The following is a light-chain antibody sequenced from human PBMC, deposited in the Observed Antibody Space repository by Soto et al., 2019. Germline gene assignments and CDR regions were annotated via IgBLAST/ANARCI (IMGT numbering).Light chain of an antibody. CDR2: EVS. CDR1: SSDVGGYNY. V-gene: IGLV2-14*01. J-gene: IGLJ3*02. Sequence: QSVLTQPASVSGSPGQSITISCTGTSSDVGGYNYVSWYQQHPGKAPKLMIYEVSNRPSGLSNRFSGSKSGNTASLTISGLQAEDEADYYCSSYTSGSTLVVFGGGTQLTVL. CDR3: SSYTSGSTLVV.